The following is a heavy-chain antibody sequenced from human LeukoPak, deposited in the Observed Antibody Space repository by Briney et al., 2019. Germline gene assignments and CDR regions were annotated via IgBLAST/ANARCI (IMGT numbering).Heavy chain of an antibody. Sequence: SVKVSCKASGGTFSSYAISWVRQAPGQGLEGMGGLIPIFGTATYAHQSPGRVTITADESTSTAYLELSSLRSADTPVYYSARPRWGSGWYYFDSWGQGTLVTVSS. CDR3: ARPRWGSGWYYFDS. CDR2: LIPIFGTA. V-gene: IGHV1-69*01. CDR1: GGTFSSYA. D-gene: IGHD6-19*01. J-gene: IGHJ4*02.